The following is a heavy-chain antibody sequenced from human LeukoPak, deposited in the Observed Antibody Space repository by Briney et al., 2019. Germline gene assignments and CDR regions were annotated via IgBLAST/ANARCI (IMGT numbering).Heavy chain of an antibody. CDR3: ARGLMVRGVYDAFDI. CDR2: ISSSSSYI. CDR1: GFTFSSYS. D-gene: IGHD3-10*01. V-gene: IGHV3-21*01. Sequence: GGSLRLSCAASGFTFSSYSMNWVRQAPGKGLEWVSSISSSSSYIYYADSVKGRFTISRDNAKNSLYLQMNSLRAEDTAVYYCARGLMVRGVYDAFDIWGQGTMVTVSS. J-gene: IGHJ3*02.